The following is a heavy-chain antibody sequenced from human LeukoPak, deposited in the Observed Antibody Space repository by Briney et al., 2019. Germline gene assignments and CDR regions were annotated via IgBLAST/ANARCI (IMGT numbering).Heavy chain of an antibody. Sequence: PGGSLRLSCAASGFSFSDYAIYWVRQTPGKGLEWVAFIRYDGSNKIYADPVKGRFTISRDNSYNTVYLQMTGLRAEDTAVYYCAREPRSYGFDYWGQGTLVTVSS. CDR1: GFSFSDYA. CDR3: AREPRSYGFDY. D-gene: IGHD1-26*01. V-gene: IGHV3-30*02. CDR2: IRYDGSNK. J-gene: IGHJ4*02.